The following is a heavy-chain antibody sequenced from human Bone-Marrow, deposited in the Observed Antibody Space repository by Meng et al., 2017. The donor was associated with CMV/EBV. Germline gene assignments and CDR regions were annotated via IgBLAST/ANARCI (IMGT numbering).Heavy chain of an antibody. Sequence: SETLSLTCAVYGGSFSGYYWTWIRQPPGKGLEWIGKINHSGSTTYSPSLKSRVTISVDTSKNQFSLRLSSVTAADTAVYYCATMRAATSCYRGSCSGYFFDYWARGTLVTVSS. V-gene: IGHV4-34*01. CDR1: GGSFSGYY. J-gene: IGHJ4*01. CDR3: ATMRAATSCYRGSCSGYFFDY. D-gene: IGHD2-2*01. CDR2: INHSGST.